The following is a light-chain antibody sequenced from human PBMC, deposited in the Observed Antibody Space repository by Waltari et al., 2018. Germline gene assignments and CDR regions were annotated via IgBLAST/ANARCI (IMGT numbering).Light chain of an antibody. J-gene: IGKJ2*01. CDR2: LGS. V-gene: IGKV2-28*01. Sequence: MTHSPLSLPLTPGVAASIPGRASQSLRDRNGYNYLDWYLQKPGQSPQLLIYLGSTRASGVPDRFSGDASGTQFTLRISRVEAEDVGVYYCMQARQTPYTFGQGTKLEIK. CDR3: MQARQTPYT. CDR1: QSLRDRNGYNY.